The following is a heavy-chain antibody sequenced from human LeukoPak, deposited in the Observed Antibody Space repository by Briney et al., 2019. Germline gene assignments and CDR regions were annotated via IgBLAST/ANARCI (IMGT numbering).Heavy chain of an antibody. Sequence: PGGSLRLSCAASGFTFTGYSMNWVRQAPGKGLEWVSTISGGGSTYYADSVKGRFTISRDNSKNTLYLQVNSLRAEDTAVYYCAKGGKWDVTPFDYWGQGTLVTVSS. CDR3: AKGGKWDVTPFDY. J-gene: IGHJ4*02. CDR1: GFTFTGYS. CDR2: ISGGGST. V-gene: IGHV3-23*01. D-gene: IGHD1-26*01.